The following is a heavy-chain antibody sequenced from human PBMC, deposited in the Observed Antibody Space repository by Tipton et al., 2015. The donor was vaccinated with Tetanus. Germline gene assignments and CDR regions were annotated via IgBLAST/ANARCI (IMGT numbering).Heavy chain of an antibody. D-gene: IGHD5/OR15-5a*01. CDR2: IYSGGST. CDR3: ARAVYDLGSPFFGMDV. CDR1: GFTFSSCA. J-gene: IGHJ6*02. Sequence: SLRLSCAASGFTFSSCAMNWVRQAPGKGLEWVSVIYSGGSTYYADSVKGRFTISRDNSKNMVFLQMNSLRVEDTATYYCARAVYDLGSPFFGMDVWGRGPTATVSS. V-gene: IGHV3-66*01.